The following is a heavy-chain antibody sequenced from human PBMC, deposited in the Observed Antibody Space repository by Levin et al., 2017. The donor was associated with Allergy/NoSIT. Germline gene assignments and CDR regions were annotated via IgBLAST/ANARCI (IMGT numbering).Heavy chain of an antibody. J-gene: IGHJ4*02. D-gene: IGHD5-18*01. Sequence: LSLTCAASGFTFSSYSMNWVRQAPGKGLEWVSSISSSSSYIYYADSVKGRFTISRDNAKNSLYLQMNSLRAEDTAVYYCARDPYGYGLFDYWGQGTLVTVSS. CDR1: GFTFSSYS. CDR2: ISSSSSYI. CDR3: ARDPYGYGLFDY. V-gene: IGHV3-21*01.